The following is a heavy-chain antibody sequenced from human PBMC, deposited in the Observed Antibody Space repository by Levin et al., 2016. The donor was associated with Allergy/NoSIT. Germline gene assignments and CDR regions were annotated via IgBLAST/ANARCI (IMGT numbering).Heavy chain of an antibody. CDR3: ASGDTAMVTGMDV. CDR2: IIPILGIA. CDR1: GGTFSSYT. D-gene: IGHD5-18*01. Sequence: SVKVSCKASGGTFSSYTISWVRQAPGQGLEWMGRIIPILGIANYAQKFQGRVTITADKSTSTAYMELSSLRSEDTAVYYCASGDTAMVTGMDVWGQGTTVTVSS. J-gene: IGHJ6*02. V-gene: IGHV1-69*02.